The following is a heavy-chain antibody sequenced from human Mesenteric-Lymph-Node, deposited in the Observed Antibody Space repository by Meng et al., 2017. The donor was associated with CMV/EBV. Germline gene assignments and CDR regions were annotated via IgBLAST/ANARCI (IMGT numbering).Heavy chain of an antibody. D-gene: IGHD2-2*01. J-gene: IGHJ6*02. CDR1: GFTFNNYW. V-gene: IGHV3-23*01. Sequence: GESLKISCAASGFTFNNYWMYWVRQAPGKGLVWVSAFSGSGGNTYYADSVKGRFTVSRDNSKHTLDLHMHSLRADDTAVYYCAKDGAYASSSGYYYYGMDVWGQGTTVTVSS. CDR2: FSGSGGNT. CDR3: AKDGAYASSSGYYYYGMDV.